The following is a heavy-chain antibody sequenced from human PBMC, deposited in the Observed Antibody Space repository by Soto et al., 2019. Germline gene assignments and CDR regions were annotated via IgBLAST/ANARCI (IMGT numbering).Heavy chain of an antibody. Sequence: QVQLVQSGAEVKKPGASVKVSCKASGYTFTSYGISWVRQAPGRGLEWMGWISAYNGNTNYAQKLQGRVTMTTDTSTSTAYMELRSLRSDDTAVYYCARDVWFGELLQRYYYGMDVWGQGTTVTVSS. CDR2: ISAYNGNT. V-gene: IGHV1-18*04. CDR3: ARDVWFGELLQRYYYGMDV. CDR1: GYTFTSYG. D-gene: IGHD3-10*01. J-gene: IGHJ6*02.